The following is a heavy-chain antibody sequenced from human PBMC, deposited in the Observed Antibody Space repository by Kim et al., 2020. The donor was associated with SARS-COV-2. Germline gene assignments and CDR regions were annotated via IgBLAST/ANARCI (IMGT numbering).Heavy chain of an antibody. CDR2: ISSSGSTI. Sequence: GGSLRLSCAASGFTFSSYEMNWVRQAPGKGLEWVSYISSSGSTIYYADSVKGRFTISRDNAKNSLYLQMNSLRAEDTAVYYCARAYYDILTGYHYYYYYYMDVWGKGTTVTVSS. D-gene: IGHD3-9*01. V-gene: IGHV3-48*03. CDR3: ARAYYDILTGYHYYYYYYMDV. CDR1: GFTFSSYE. J-gene: IGHJ6*03.